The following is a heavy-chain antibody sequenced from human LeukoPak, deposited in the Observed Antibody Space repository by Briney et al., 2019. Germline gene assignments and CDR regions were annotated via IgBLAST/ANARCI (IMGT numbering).Heavy chain of an antibody. CDR3: AKLCSSTSCLFEDAFDI. CDR1: GFTVSSNY. CDR2: IYSGGST. J-gene: IGHJ3*02. V-gene: IGHV3-53*05. Sequence: GGSLRLSCAASGFTVSSNYMSWVRQAPGKGLEWVSVIYSGGSTYYADSVKGRFTISRDNSKNTLYLQMNSLRAEDTAVYYCAKLCSSTSCLFEDAFDIWGQGTMVTVSS. D-gene: IGHD2-2*01.